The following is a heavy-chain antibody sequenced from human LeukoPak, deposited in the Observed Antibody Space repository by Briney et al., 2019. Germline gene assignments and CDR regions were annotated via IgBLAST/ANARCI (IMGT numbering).Heavy chain of an antibody. J-gene: IGHJ4*02. V-gene: IGHV7-4-1*02. CDR2: INPNTGNP. CDR1: GYTFTDYV. Sequence: ASVKVSCKASGYTFTDYVLHWVRQAPGQGLEWVGWINPNTGNPTYAQGFTGHFVFSSDTSVSTAFMQISSLKSADTATYYCVRGLFRRTLTPGGYWGQGTLVTVSS. D-gene: IGHD1-1*01. CDR3: VRGLFRRTLTPGGY.